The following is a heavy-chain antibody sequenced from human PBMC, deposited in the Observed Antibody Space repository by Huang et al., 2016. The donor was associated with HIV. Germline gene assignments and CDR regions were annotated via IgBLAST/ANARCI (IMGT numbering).Heavy chain of an antibody. D-gene: IGHD3-10*01. CDR1: GFTFSSYW. Sequence: EVQLVESGGGLVQPGGSLRLSCTASGFTFSSYWMSWVRQAPGKGRGGVANTKKDGSEKYYVDSVKGRFSISRDNAKNSLYLQMNSLRAEDTAVYYCARRLRYYYGSGRTSGYFDYWGQGTLVTVSS. V-gene: IGHV3-7*01. J-gene: IGHJ4*02. CDR2: TKKDGSEK. CDR3: ARRLRYYYGSGRTSGYFDY.